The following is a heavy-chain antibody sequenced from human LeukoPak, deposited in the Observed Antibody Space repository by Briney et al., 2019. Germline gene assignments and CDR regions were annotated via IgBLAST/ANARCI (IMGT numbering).Heavy chain of an antibody. J-gene: IGHJ4*02. CDR1: GFTFSSYD. V-gene: IGHV3-21*01. CDR3: ARKGGYSSGYYY. Sequence: PGGSLRLSCAASGFTFSSYDMNWVRQAPGKGLEWVSSISSGSGFIHFADSVKGRFTISRDNAKNSLYLQMDSLRVEDTAVYFCARKGGYSSGYYYWGQGTLVTVSS. CDR2: ISSGSGFI. D-gene: IGHD3-22*01.